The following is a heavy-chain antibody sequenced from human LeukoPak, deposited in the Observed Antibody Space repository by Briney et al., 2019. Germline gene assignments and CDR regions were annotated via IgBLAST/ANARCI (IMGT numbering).Heavy chain of an antibody. D-gene: IGHD2-21*01. V-gene: IGHV3-30-3*01. J-gene: IGHJ4*02. Sequence: GGSLRLSCAASGFTFSSYAFHWVRQAPGKGLEWVALISDHESGSNEYYAASVKGRFTISRDNSRKTLSLQMYTLRIEDTAVYYCARSRGYCGGEAQCDFTYWGQGTLVTVSS. CDR1: GFTFSSYA. CDR2: ISDHESGSNE. CDR3: ARSRGYCGGEAQCDFTY.